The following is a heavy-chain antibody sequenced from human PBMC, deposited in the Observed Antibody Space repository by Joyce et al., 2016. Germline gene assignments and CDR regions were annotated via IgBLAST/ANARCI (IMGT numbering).Heavy chain of an antibody. CDR3: AGTFNYPHHDGMDV. CDR2: IIPMLNRT. D-gene: IGHD5-24*01. J-gene: IGHJ6*02. CDR1: GGSFNKYT. Sequence: QVHLVQSGAEVTKSGSSVKVSCKASGGSFNKYTVSWVRQAPGQGLAWIGRIIPMLNRTNYAQEFQGRVTITADKSTTTAYMQLTGLRSDDTAVYFCAGTFNYPHHDGMDVWGQGTTVTVSS. V-gene: IGHV1-69*02.